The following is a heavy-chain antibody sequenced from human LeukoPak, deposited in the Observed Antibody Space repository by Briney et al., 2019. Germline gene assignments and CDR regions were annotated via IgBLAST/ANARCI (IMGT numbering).Heavy chain of an antibody. V-gene: IGHV3-48*02. CDR3: ARDYSSSGTFFGYYYGMDV. J-gene: IGHJ6*02. D-gene: IGHD2-2*01. Sequence: PGGSLRLSCAASGFTFSNYWMSWVRQAPGKGLEWISYISGSSKIIHWAESLKGRFTISRDNAKNSLYLQMNSLRDEDTAVYYCARDYSSSGTFFGYYYGMDVWGQGTTVTVSS. CDR2: ISGSSKII. CDR1: GFTFSNYW.